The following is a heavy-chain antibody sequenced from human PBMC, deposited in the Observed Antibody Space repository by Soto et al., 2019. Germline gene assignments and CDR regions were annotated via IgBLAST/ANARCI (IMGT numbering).Heavy chain of an antibody. Sequence: ASVKVSCKASGYAYTSYDINWVRQATGQGLEWMGWMNPNSGNTGYAQKFQGRVTMTRNTSISTAYMELSSLRSEDTAVYYCARVCSGGSCYYGMDVWGQGTTVTVSS. CDR2: MNPNSGNT. V-gene: IGHV1-8*01. CDR3: ARVCSGGSCYYGMDV. CDR1: GYAYTSYD. J-gene: IGHJ6*02. D-gene: IGHD2-15*01.